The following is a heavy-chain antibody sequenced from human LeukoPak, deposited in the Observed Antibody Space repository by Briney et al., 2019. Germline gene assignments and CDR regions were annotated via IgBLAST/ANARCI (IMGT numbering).Heavy chain of an antibody. CDR2: IIPIFGTA. Sequence: ASVKVSCKASGGTFSSYAISWVRQAPGQGLEWMGGIIPIFGTANYAQKFQGRVTITADESTSTAYMELSSLRSEDTAVYYCAREEYYYSSGYRDYWGQGTLVTVSS. CDR1: GGTFSSYA. J-gene: IGHJ4*02. CDR3: AREEYYYSSGYRDY. D-gene: IGHD3-22*01. V-gene: IGHV1-69*13.